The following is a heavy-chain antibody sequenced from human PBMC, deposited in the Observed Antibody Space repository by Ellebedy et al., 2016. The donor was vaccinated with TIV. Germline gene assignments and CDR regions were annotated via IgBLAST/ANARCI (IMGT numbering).Heavy chain of an antibody. CDR1: GFTFSSYW. CDR2: IKRDGSES. D-gene: IGHD6-19*01. J-gene: IGHJ4*02. CDR3: AGGAGWLIDY. V-gene: IGHV3-7*03. Sequence: GESLKISCAASGFTFSSYWMNWIRQAPGKGLEWVAIIKRDGSESIYVDSVEGRFTISRDNAKNSLFLQMNNVRADDTAVYYCAGGAGWLIDYWGQGILVTVSS.